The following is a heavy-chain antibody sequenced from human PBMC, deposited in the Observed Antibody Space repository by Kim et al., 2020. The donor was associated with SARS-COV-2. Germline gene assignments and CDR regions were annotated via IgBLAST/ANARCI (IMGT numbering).Heavy chain of an antibody. CDR2: MYYSGNT. D-gene: IGHD6-19*01. CDR1: GVSISSGAYY. CDR3: ARGYIAVAGLDRFDP. V-gene: IGHV4-31*03. Sequence: SETLSLTCTVSGVSISSGAYYWNWIRQHPGKGLEWLGYMYYSGNTFYNPSLKSRVTISLDTSKNQFSLTLSSVTAADTAMYFCARGYIAVAGLDRFDPWGQGTLVTVSS. J-gene: IGHJ5*02.